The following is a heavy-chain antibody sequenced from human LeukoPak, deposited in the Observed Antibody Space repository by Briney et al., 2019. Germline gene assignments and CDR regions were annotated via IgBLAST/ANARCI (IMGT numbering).Heavy chain of an antibody. CDR1: GYSFTSYW. V-gene: IGHV5-51*01. D-gene: IGHD5-24*01. Sequence: GESLKISCQGSGYSFTSYWIGWVRQMPGKGLEWMGMIYPGDSDTRYSPSFQGQVTISADEFISTAYLQWSSLKASDTAMYYCARARTDGYNLDASDIWGQGTMVTVSS. CDR2: IYPGDSDT. CDR3: ARARTDGYNLDASDI. J-gene: IGHJ3*02.